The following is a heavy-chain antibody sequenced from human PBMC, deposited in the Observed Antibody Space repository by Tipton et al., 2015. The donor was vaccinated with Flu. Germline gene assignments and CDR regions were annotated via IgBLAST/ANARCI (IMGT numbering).Heavy chain of an antibody. D-gene: IGHD3-10*01. CDR3: ARDRGGPDFYYHGMDV. V-gene: IGHV3-48*03. Sequence: LSLTCVASGFTFSSYEMNWVRQAPGKGLEWVSYISGGANSIYYADSVKGRFTISRDNAKNSVYLRMNSLRAEDTGLYYCARDRGGPDFYYHGMDVWGQGTTVTVSS. CDR1: GFTFSSYE. J-gene: IGHJ6*02. CDR2: ISGGANSI.